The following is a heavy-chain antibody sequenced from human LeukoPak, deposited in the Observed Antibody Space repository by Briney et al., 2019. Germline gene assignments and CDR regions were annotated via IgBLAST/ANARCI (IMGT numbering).Heavy chain of an antibody. Sequence: GGSLRLSCAASGFTFSSYSMNWVRQAPGKGLEWVSSISSSSSSIYYADSVKGRFTISRDNAKNSLYLQMNSLRAEDTAVYYCARDLGYGMDVWGQGTTVTVSS. CDR3: ARDLGYGMDV. J-gene: IGHJ6*02. CDR2: ISSSSSSI. V-gene: IGHV3-21*01. CDR1: GFTFSSYS. D-gene: IGHD3-3*01.